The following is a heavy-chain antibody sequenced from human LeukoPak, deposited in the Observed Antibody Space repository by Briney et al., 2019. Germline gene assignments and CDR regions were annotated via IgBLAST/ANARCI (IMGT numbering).Heavy chain of an antibody. J-gene: IGHJ4*02. Sequence: SETLSLTCNVSGLTMSSGNWWGWIRQPPGKGLEWLGNIYYSGSTDYNPALKSRVAMSVGTSKSHFSLKLSSVTAVDTAVYYCVRSKGHSSSIAFDYWGQGALVTVSS. D-gene: IGHD6-6*01. CDR1: GLTMSSGNW. CDR3: VRSKGHSSSIAFDY. CDR2: IYYSGST. V-gene: IGHV4-28*01.